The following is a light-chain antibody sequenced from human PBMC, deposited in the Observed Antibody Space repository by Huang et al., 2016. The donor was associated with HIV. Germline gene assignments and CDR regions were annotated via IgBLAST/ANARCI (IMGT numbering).Light chain of an antibody. J-gene: IGKJ4*01. CDR2: AAS. CDR3: QQSYSTPT. Sequence: DIQMTQSPSSLSASVGDRVTITCLASQSISSYLNWYQQKPGKAPKLLIYAASSLQSGGPSRFSGSGSGTDFTLTISSLQPEDFATYYCQQSYSTPTFGGGTKVEIK. V-gene: IGKV1-39*01. CDR1: QSISSY.